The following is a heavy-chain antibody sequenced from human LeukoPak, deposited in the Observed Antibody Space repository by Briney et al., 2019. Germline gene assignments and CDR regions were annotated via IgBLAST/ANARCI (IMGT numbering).Heavy chain of an antibody. J-gene: IGHJ6*03. CDR3: ARDRGDYGDYMDV. CDR1: GFTFSSYW. D-gene: IGHD4-17*01. CDR2: IKQDGSEK. Sequence: GGSLRLSCAASGFTFSSYWMSWVRQAPGKGLEWVANIKQDGSEKYYVDSVKGRFTISRDNAKNSLYLQMNSLRAEDTAVYYCARDRGDYGDYMDVWGKGTTVTVSS. V-gene: IGHV3-7*01.